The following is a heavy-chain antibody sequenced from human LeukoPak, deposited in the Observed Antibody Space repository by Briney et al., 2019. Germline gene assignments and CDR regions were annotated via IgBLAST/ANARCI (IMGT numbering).Heavy chain of an antibody. D-gene: IGHD3-10*01. CDR2: IYYSGST. CDR1: GYSISSGYY. J-gene: IGHJ4*02. CDR3: ARRLWFGELLYSDY. V-gene: IGHV4-38-2*02. Sequence: PSETLSLTCTVSGYSISSGYYWGWIRQPPGKGLEWIGSIYYSGSTYYNPSLKSRVTISVDTSKNQFSLKLSSVTAADTAVYYCARRLWFGELLYSDYWGQGTLVTVSS.